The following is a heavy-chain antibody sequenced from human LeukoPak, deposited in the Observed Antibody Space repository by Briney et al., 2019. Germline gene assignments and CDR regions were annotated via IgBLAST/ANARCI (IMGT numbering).Heavy chain of an antibody. J-gene: IGHJ2*01. CDR1: GTSLSSYY. Sequence: PSETLSLTCTVSGTSLSSYYWSWIRQPAGKGLECIGRIYTSGSTNYNPSLKSRVTMSVDTSKNHFSLKLSSVTAADTAVYYCARLYRDYFDLWGRGTLVTVSS. V-gene: IGHV4-4*07. CDR2: IYTSGST. D-gene: IGHD4-17*01. CDR3: ARLYRDYFDL.